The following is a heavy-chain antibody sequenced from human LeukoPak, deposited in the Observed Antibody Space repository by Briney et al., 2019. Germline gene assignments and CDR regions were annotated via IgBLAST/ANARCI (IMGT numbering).Heavy chain of an antibody. J-gene: IGHJ5*02. Sequence: SETLSLTCTVSGGSISSYYWSWIRQPAGRGLEWIGRIYTSGSTNYNPSLKSRVTISVDKSKNQFSLKLSSVTAADTAVYYCAGYCSGGSCYPNWFDPWGQGTLVTVSS. CDR3: AGYCSGGSCYPNWFDP. V-gene: IGHV4-4*07. CDR1: GGSISSYY. D-gene: IGHD2-15*01. CDR2: IYTSGST.